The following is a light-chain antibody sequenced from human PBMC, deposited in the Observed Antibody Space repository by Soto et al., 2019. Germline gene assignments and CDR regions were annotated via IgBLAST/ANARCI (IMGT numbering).Light chain of an antibody. V-gene: IGLV3-21*02. Sequence: SYELTQPHSVSVAPGQTARITCGGNNIGSKSVHWYQQKPGQAPVLVVYDDSDRPSGIPERFSGYNSGHTATLTMSSVEAGDEAEYYCQVWDSSSDHYVFGNGTKVTVL. CDR3: QVWDSSSDHYV. CDR1: NIGSKS. J-gene: IGLJ1*01. CDR2: DDS.